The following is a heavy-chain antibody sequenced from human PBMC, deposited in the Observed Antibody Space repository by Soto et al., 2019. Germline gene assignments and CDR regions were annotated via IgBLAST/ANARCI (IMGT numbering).Heavy chain of an antibody. CDR2: FSGPGGGT. V-gene: IGHV3-23*01. CDR1: GFTFSRFA. J-gene: IGHJ6*02. D-gene: IGHD3-10*01. Sequence: PGGSLRLSCEASGFTFSRFAMSWVRQAPGKGLEWVSTFSGPGGGTYYADSVKGSFTISRDNSKNTLYLQMSSLRAEDTAVCYCSSASVPRVFYHCYGMDVWGQGTTVTVSS. CDR3: SSASVPRVFYHCYGMDV.